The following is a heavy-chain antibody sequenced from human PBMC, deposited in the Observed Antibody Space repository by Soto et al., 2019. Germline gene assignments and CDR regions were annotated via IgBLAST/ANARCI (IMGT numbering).Heavy chain of an antibody. CDR1: GGSISSDGYY. J-gene: IGHJ4*02. V-gene: IGHV4-31*11. CDR3: ARVALGDGYNTDY. CDR2: IYYSGST. D-gene: IGHD5-12*01. Sequence: QVQLQESGPGLVKPSQTLSLTCAVSGGSISSDGYYWSWIRQLPGKGLEWIGYIYYSGSTYYNPSLKSRVTISVDTSKNQFSLKLSSVTAADTAVYYCARVALGDGYNTDYWGQGTLVTVSS.